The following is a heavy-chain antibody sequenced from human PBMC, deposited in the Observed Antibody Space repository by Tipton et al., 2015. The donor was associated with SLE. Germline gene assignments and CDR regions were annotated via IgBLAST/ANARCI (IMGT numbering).Heavy chain of an antibody. J-gene: IGHJ4*02. CDR2: ISYDGSNK. Sequence: SLRLSCAASGFTFSSYAMHWVRQAPGKGLEWVAVISYDGSNKYYADSVKGRFTISRDNSKNTLYLQMNSLRAEDTAVYYCARGGTYYYDSSGYYSFDYWGQGTLVTVSS. D-gene: IGHD3-22*01. CDR1: GFTFSSYA. V-gene: IGHV3-30-3*01. CDR3: ARGGTYYYDSSGYYSFDY.